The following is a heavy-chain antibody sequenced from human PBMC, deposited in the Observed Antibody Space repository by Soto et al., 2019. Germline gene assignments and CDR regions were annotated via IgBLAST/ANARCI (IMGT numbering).Heavy chain of an antibody. CDR2: ISSSSSYI. CDR1: GFTFSSYS. J-gene: IGHJ4*02. D-gene: IGHD3-3*01. V-gene: IGHV3-21*01. Sequence: EVQLVESGGGLVKPGGSLRLSCAASGFTFSSYSMNWVRQAPGKGLEWVSSISSSSSYIYYADSVKGRFTISRDNAKNSLYLQMNSLRAEDTAVYYCARDQSHITIFGEPFDYWGQGTLVTVSS. CDR3: ARDQSHITIFGEPFDY.